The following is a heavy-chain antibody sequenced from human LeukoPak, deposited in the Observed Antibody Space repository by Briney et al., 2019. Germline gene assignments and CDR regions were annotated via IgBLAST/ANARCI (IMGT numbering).Heavy chain of an antibody. CDR1: GVTFSGSA. Sequence: GGSLRLSCAASGVTFSGSAMHWVRQASGKGLGWVGRIRSKANSYATAYAASVKGRFTISRDDSKNTAYLQMNSLKTEDTAVYYCTRHRDWSGYSDYYYYYYMDVWGKGTTVTVSS. D-gene: IGHD3-3*01. J-gene: IGHJ6*03. CDR3: TRHRDWSGYSDYYYYYYMDV. V-gene: IGHV3-73*01. CDR2: IRSKANSYAT.